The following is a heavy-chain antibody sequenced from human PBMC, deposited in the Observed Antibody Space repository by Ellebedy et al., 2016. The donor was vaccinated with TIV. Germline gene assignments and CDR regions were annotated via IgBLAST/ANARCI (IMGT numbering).Heavy chain of an antibody. CDR3: ARQGGTGSGSYYKG. Sequence: MPSETLSLTCTVSGGSISSYYWSWIRQPPGKGLEWIGYIYYSGSTNYNPSLKGRVTRSVDTSKTQFSLKLSSVTAADTAVYYWARQGGTGSGSYYKGWGQGTLVTVSS. CDR1: GGSISSYY. J-gene: IGHJ4*02. D-gene: IGHD3-10*01. V-gene: IGHV4-59*08. CDR2: IYYSGST.